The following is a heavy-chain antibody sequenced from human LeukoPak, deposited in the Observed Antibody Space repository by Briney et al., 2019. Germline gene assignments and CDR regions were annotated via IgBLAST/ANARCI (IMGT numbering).Heavy chain of an antibody. CDR2: ISAYNGNT. CDR3: ARRRGSSWYSYAFDI. J-gene: IGHJ3*02. D-gene: IGHD6-13*01. CDR1: GYTFTSYG. V-gene: IGHV1-18*01. Sequence: ASVKVSCKAFGYTFTSYGISWVRQAAGQGREGMGGISAYNGNTNYAQKVQGRVTMTTGTSTSTAYMELRSLRSDDTAVYYYARRRGSSWYSYAFDIWGQGTMVTVSS.